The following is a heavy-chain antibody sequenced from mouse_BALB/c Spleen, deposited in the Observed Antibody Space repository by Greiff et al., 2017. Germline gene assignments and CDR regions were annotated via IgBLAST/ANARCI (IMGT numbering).Heavy chain of an antibody. CDR1: GYSFTGYY. J-gene: IGHJ4*01. CDR3: AKGGTVVAPSYCAMDD. V-gene: IGHV1-26*01. CDR2: INPYNGAT. Sequence: EVQLHQSGPELVKPGASVKISCKASGYSFTGYYMHWVKQSHVKSLEWIGRINPYNGATSYNQNFKDKASLTVDKSSSTAYMELHSLTSEDSAVYYCAKGGTVVAPSYCAMDDWGQGTSVTVSA. D-gene: IGHD1-1*01.